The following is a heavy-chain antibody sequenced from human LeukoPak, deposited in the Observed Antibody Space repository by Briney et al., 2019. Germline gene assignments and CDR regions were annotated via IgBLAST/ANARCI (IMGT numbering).Heavy chain of an antibody. CDR3: ARGTRIAVAHWYFDL. CDR2: INHSGST. D-gene: IGHD6-19*01. CDR1: GGSFSGYY. V-gene: IGHV4-34*01. Sequence: SETLSLTCAVYGGSFSGYYWSWIRQPPGKGLEWIGEINHSGSTNYNPSLKSRVTISVDTSKNQFSLKLSSVTAADTAVYYCARGTRIAVAHWYFDLWGRGTLVTVSP. J-gene: IGHJ2*01.